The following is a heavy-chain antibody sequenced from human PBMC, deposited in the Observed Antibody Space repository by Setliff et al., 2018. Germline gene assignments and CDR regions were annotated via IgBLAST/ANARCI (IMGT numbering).Heavy chain of an antibody. J-gene: IGHJ4*02. Sequence: ASVKVSCKTSGYTFTNYGITWVRQAPGQGLEWMGWINNYSFKTNYPQKFLGRVTVTTDTSTGTAYMELGSLTSDDTAIYYCAGINFYVSSGYYYAPDYWGPGTLVTSPQ. D-gene: IGHD3-22*01. CDR3: AGINFYVSSGYYYAPDY. CDR2: INNYSFKT. CDR1: GYTFTNYG. V-gene: IGHV1-18*01.